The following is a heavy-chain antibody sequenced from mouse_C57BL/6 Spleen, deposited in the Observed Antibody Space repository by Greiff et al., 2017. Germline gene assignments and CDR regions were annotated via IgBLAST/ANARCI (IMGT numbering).Heavy chain of an antibody. CDR2: IYPGDGDT. CDR3: ARDYDYDDYAMDY. D-gene: IGHD2-4*01. CDR1: GYAFSSSW. V-gene: IGHV1-82*01. Sequence: QVQLQQSGPELVKPGASVKISCKASGYAFSSSWMNWVKQRPGKGLEWIGRIYPGDGDTNYNGKFKGKATLTADKSSSTAYMQLSSLTSEDSAVYFCARDYDYDDYAMDYWGQGTSVTVSS. J-gene: IGHJ4*01.